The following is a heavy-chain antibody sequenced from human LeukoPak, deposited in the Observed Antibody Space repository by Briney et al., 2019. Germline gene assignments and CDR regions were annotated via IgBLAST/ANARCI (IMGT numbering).Heavy chain of an antibody. Sequence: GESPKISCKGSGYSFTSYWIVWVRQMPGKGLEWMGIIYPGDSDTRYSPSFQGQVTISADKSISTAYLQWSSLKASDTAMYYCARRGGVGYSYGPIDYWGQGTLVTVSS. D-gene: IGHD5-18*01. CDR1: GYSFTSYW. CDR2: IYPGDSDT. J-gene: IGHJ4*02. V-gene: IGHV5-51*01. CDR3: ARRGGVGYSYGPIDY.